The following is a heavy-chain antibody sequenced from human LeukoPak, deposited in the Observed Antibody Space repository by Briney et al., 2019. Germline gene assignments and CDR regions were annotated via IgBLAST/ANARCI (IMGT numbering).Heavy chain of an antibody. D-gene: IGHD3-10*01. CDR2: INHSGST. Sequence: SETLSLTCAVYGGSFSGYYWSWIRQPPGKGLEWIGEINHSGSTNYNPSLKSRVTIPVDTSKNQFSLKLSSVTAADTAVYYCATYYCGSGSYRIDYWGQGTLVTVSS. CDR3: ATYYCGSGSYRIDY. V-gene: IGHV4-34*01. CDR1: GGSFSGYY. J-gene: IGHJ4*02.